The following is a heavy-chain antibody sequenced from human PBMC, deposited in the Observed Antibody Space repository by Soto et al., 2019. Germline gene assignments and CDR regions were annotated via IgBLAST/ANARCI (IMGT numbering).Heavy chain of an antibody. Sequence: GGSLRLSCAASGFTFDDYGMSWVRQAPGKGLEWVSGINWNGGSTGYADSVKGRFTISRDNSKNTLYLQMNSLRAEDTAVYYCAKDSSRILYKGYFDYWGQGTLVTVSS. V-gene: IGHV3-20*04. CDR2: INWNGGST. D-gene: IGHD2-8*01. CDR3: AKDSSRILYKGYFDY. J-gene: IGHJ4*02. CDR1: GFTFDDYG.